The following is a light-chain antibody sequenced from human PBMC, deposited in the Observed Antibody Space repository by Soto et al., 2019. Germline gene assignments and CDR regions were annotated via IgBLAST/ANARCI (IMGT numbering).Light chain of an antibody. CDR3: SSYTSSSSYV. V-gene: IGLV2-14*01. CDR1: SSDVGGYNY. CDR2: DVS. J-gene: IGLJ1*01. Sequence: QSALTRPASLSGSPGQSITISCTGTSSDVGGYNYVSWYQQHPGKAPKLMIYDVSNRPSGVSNRFSGSKSGNTASLTISGLQAEDEADYCCSSYTSSSSYVFGTGTKVTVL.